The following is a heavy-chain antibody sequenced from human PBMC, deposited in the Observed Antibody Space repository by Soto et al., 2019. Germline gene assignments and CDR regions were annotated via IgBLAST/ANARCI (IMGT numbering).Heavy chain of an antibody. D-gene: IGHD3-3*01. V-gene: IGHV3-30-3*01. CDR3: ARGGSFLEWLLVLDY. CDR2: ISYDGNNK. CDR1: GFTFSSYA. Sequence: QVQLVESGGGVVQPGRSLRLSCAASGFTFSSYAMHWVRQAPGKGLEWVAVISYDGNNKYYADSVKGRFTISRDNSKNTLYLQMNSLRAEDTAVYYCARGGSFLEWLLVLDYWGQGTLVTVSS. J-gene: IGHJ4*02.